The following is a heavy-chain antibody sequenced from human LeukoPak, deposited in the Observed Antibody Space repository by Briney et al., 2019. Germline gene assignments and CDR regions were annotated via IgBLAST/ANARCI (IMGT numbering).Heavy chain of an antibody. CDR2: INPNSGGT. Sequence: ASVKVSCKASGYTFTGYYMHWVRQAPGRGLEWMGWINPNSGGTNYAQKFQDRVTMTRDTSISTAYMELSRLGSDDTAVYYCARSGYCSSTSCERSVDAFDIWGKGTMVTVSS. V-gene: IGHV1-2*02. J-gene: IGHJ3*02. CDR3: ARSGYCSSTSCERSVDAFDI. D-gene: IGHD2-2*01. CDR1: GYTFTGYY.